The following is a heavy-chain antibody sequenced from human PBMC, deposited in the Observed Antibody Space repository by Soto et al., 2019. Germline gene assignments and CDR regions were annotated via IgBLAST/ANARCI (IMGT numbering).Heavy chain of an antibody. V-gene: IGHV3-33*01. CDR3: ARDQYCSGGSCYSPPFDY. CDR1: GFTYSSYG. CDR2: IWYDGSNK. D-gene: IGHD2-15*01. Sequence: SQTLSYAGPGFTYSSYGMHSVRQAPGKGLEWVAVIWYDGSNKYYADSVKGRFTISRDNSKNTLYLQMNSLRAEDTAVYYCARDQYCSGGSCYSPPFDYWGQGTLVTVSS. J-gene: IGHJ4*02.